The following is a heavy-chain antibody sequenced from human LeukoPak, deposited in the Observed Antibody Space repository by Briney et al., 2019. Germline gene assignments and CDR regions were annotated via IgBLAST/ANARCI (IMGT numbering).Heavy chain of an antibody. CDR1: RRTLSSYA. CDR3: ARDRKRCNYGRSHYFDY. Sequence: SVKLSCKVSRRTLSSYAISWVRHAPTQGRVCMGGIIPNFGTANYAQKFQGRVTITTDQSTSTAYMELSSLRSEDTAVYYCARDRKRCNYGRSHYFDYWGQGTLVTVS. CDR2: IIPNFGTA. V-gene: IGHV1-69*05. J-gene: IGHJ4*02. D-gene: IGHD3-10*01.